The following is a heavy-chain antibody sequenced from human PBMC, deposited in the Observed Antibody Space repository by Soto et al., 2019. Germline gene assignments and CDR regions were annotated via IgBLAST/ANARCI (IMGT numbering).Heavy chain of an antibody. V-gene: IGHV3-23*01. CDR3: ARGGEYSSSDDYYYYGMDV. CDR2: ISGSGGST. J-gene: IGHJ6*02. Sequence: EVQLLESGGGLVQPGGSLRLSCAASGFTFSSYAMSWVRQAPGKGLEWVSAISGSGGSTYYADSVKGRFTISRDNSKNTLYLQMNSLRAEDTAVYYCARGGEYSSSDDYYYYGMDVWGQGTTVSVSS. D-gene: IGHD6-6*01. CDR1: GFTFSSYA.